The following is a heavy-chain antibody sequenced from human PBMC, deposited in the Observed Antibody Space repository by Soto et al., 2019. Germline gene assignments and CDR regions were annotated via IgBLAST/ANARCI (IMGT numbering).Heavy chain of an antibody. Sequence: SETLSLTCTVSGGSISSSSYYWGWIRQPPGKGQEWIGSIYYSGSTYYNPSLKSRVTISVDTSKNQFSLKLSSVTAADTAVYYCARMWEPQYYYGMDVWGQGTTVTVSS. CDR3: ARMWEPQYYYGMDV. J-gene: IGHJ6*02. CDR2: IYYSGST. CDR1: GGSISSSSYY. D-gene: IGHD1-26*01. V-gene: IGHV4-39*01.